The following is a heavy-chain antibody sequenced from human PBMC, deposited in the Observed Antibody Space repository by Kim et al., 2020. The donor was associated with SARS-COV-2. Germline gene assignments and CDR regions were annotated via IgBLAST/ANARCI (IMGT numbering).Heavy chain of an antibody. J-gene: IGHJ4*02. V-gene: IGHV3-15*01. D-gene: IGHD2-21*02. CDR3: TTVVVVTDSPSDH. CDR2: IKSKTDGGTT. CDR1: GFTFSNAW. Sequence: GGSLRLSCAASGFTFSNAWMSWVRQAPGKGLEWVGRIKSKTDGGTTDYAAPVKGRFTISRDDPKNTLYLQMNSLKTEDTAVYYCTTVVVVTDSPSDHWGQGTLVTVSS.